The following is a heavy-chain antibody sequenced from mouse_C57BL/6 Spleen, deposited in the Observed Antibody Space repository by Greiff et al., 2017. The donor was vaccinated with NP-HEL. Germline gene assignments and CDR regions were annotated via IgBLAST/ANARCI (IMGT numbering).Heavy chain of an antibody. CDR3: ARTMVTFDY. V-gene: IGHV1-42*01. Sequence: EVQLQQSGPELVKPGASVKISCKASGYSFTGYYMNWVKQSPEKSLEWIGEINPSTGGTTYNQKFKAQATLTVDKSSSTAYMQLKSLTSEDSAVYYCARTMVTFDYWGQGTTLTVSS. J-gene: IGHJ2*01. CDR1: GYSFTGYY. CDR2: INPSTGGT. D-gene: IGHD2-2*01.